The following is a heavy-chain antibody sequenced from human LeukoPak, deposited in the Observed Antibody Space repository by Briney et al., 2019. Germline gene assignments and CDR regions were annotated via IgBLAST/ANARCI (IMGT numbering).Heavy chain of an antibody. J-gene: IGHJ3*02. CDR3: AKDYDFWSGYSNDAFDI. V-gene: IGHV3-23*01. D-gene: IGHD3-3*01. Sequence: GGSLRLSCAASGITFSSYAMSWVRQAPGKGLEWVSAISGSGGSTYYADSVKGRFTISRDNSKNTLYLQMNSLRAEDTAVYYCAKDYDFWSGYSNDAFDIWGQGTMVTVSS. CDR2: ISGSGGST. CDR1: GITFSSYA.